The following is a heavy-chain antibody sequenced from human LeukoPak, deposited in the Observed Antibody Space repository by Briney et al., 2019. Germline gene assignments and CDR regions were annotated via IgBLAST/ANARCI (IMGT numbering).Heavy chain of an antibody. Sequence: SVKVSCKASGGTFSSYAISWVRQAPGQGLEWMGRIIPIFGTANYAQKFQGRVTIPTDESTSTAYMELSSLRSEDTAVYYCAGLYYYDSSGAFDYWGQGPLVTVSS. CDR1: GGTFSSYA. J-gene: IGHJ4*02. CDR2: IIPIFGTA. CDR3: AGLYYYDSSGAFDY. D-gene: IGHD3-22*01. V-gene: IGHV1-69*05.